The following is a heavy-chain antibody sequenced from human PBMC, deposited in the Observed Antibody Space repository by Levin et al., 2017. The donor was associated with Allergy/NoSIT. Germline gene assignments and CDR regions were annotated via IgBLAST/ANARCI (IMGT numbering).Heavy chain of an antibody. CDR3: ARDLVAVGIEAY. CDR1: GFTFSDYT. Sequence: QSGESLKISCAASGFTFSDYTMHWVRQAPGKGLEWVAVISSDGTNKYYADSVKGRFTISRDNSKNTLYLQMNSLRVEDTAVYYCARDLVAVGIEAYWGQGTLVIVSS. CDR2: ISSDGTNK. J-gene: IGHJ4*02. V-gene: IGHV3-30-3*01. D-gene: IGHD3-22*01.